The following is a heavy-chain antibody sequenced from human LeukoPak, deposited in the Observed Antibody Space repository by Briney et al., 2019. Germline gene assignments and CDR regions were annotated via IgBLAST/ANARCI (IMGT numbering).Heavy chain of an antibody. CDR1: GYTFTSYD. D-gene: IGHD3-9*01. CDR2: ISAYNGNT. V-gene: IGHV1-18*01. CDR3: FFFLQTTAYDILTGYWIPDAFDI. Sequence: GASVKVSCKASGYTFTSYDINWVRQAPGQGLEWIGWISAYNGNTNYAQKLQGRVTITTDTSKSTAYMELRSLRSDDTAVYYCFFFLQTTAYDILTGYWIPDAFDIWGQGTMVTVSS. J-gene: IGHJ3*02.